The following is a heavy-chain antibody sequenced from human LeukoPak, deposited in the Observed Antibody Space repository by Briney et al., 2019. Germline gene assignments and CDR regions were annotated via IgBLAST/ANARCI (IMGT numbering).Heavy chain of an antibody. Sequence: GGSLRLSCAASGFTFSSYGMHWVRQAPGKGLEWVSASGSGESTYYADSVKGRFTISRENSKSTLYLQMNSLRAEDTALYYCAKARGYSSSSENNWFDPWGQGNLVTVSS. V-gene: IGHV3-23*01. CDR2: SGSGEST. CDR1: GFTFSSYG. CDR3: AKARGYSSSSENNWFDP. D-gene: IGHD6-6*01. J-gene: IGHJ5*02.